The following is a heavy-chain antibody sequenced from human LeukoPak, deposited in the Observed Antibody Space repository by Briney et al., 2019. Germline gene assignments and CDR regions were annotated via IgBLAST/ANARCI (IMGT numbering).Heavy chain of an antibody. D-gene: IGHD6-19*01. V-gene: IGHV3-30-3*01. J-gene: IGHJ4*02. CDR2: ISYDGSNK. CDR3: ARDRKGGSGWTLFDY. CDR1: GFTFSYYA. Sequence: GGSLRLSCAASGFTFSYYALHWVRQAPGKGLEWVAVISYDGSNKYYADSVKGRFTISRDNSKNTLYLQMNSLRGEDTAVYYCARDRKGGSGWTLFDYWGQGTLVTVSS.